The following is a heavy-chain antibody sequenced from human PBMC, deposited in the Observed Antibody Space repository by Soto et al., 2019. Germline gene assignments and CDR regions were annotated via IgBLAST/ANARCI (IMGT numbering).Heavy chain of an antibody. CDR1: GFTFSGSA. Sequence: GGSLRLSCAASGFTFSGSAMHWVRQASGKGLEWVGRIRSKANSYATAYAASVKGRFTISRDDSKNTAYLQMNSLKTEDTAVYYCTRRNIVATAGFDYWGQGTLVTVSS. D-gene: IGHD5-12*01. J-gene: IGHJ4*02. V-gene: IGHV3-73*01. CDR3: TRRNIVATAGFDY. CDR2: IRSKANSYAT.